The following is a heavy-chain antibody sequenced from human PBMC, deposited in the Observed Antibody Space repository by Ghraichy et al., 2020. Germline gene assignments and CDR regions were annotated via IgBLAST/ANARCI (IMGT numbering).Heavy chain of an antibody. CDR3: ARVVMNWNSVLLRHFYGVDV. J-gene: IGHJ6*02. CDR1: GFTFSNYT. CDR2: ISGSSSTI. Sequence: GGSLRLSCAASGFTFSNYTITWVRQAPGKGLEWVSYISGSSSTIHYADSVKGRFSISRDNAKSSLYLLMNSLRAEVSAVYYCARVVMNWNSVLLRHFYGVDVWGQGTTVIVSS. D-gene: IGHD1-7*01. V-gene: IGHV3-48*01.